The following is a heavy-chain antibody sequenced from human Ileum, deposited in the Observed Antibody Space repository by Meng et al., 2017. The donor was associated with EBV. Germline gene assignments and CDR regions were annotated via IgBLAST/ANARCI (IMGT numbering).Heavy chain of an antibody. J-gene: IGHJ4*02. CDR3: ARGGWSLDY. V-gene: IGHV4-59*08. Sequence: GPLQGPGPGRVKPSETLSLTCTVSGGSISSYYWSWIRQPPGKGLEWIGYIYYSGSTNYNPSLKSRVTISVDTSKNQFSLNLSSVTAADTAVYYCARGGWSLDYWGQGTLVTVSS. CDR1: GGSISSYY. D-gene: IGHD2-15*01. CDR2: IYYSGST.